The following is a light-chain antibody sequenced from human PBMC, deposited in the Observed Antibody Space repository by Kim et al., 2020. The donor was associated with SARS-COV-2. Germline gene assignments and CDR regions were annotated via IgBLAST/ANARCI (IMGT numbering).Light chain of an antibody. CDR3: AAWDDSLSGYV. CDR2: RNN. CDR1: SSNIGSNF. Sequence: GQSVTISCSGSSSNIGSNFVYWYQQLPGTAPKLLIYRNNQRPSGVHDRFSGSKSGTSASLAISGLRSEDEADYYCAAWDDSLSGYVFGTGTKVTVL. J-gene: IGLJ1*01. V-gene: IGLV1-47*01.